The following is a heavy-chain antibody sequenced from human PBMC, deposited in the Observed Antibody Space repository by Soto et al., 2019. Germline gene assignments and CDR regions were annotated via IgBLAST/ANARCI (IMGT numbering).Heavy chain of an antibody. CDR2: IYYSGST. Sequence: SETLSVTCTVSGGSISSYYLSWIRQPPGKGLEWIGYIYYSGSTNYNPSLKSRVTISADTSKNQFSLKLSSVTAADTAVYYCARTVATTDYYYYMDVWGKGTTVTVSS. CDR1: GGSISSYY. D-gene: IGHD5-12*01. J-gene: IGHJ6*03. V-gene: IGHV4-59*01. CDR3: ARTVATTDYYYYMDV.